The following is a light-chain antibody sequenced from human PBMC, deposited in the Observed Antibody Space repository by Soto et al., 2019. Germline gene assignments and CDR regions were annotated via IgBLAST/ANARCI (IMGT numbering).Light chain of an antibody. Sequence: QSALTQPRSVSGSPGQSVTISSTGPSSDVGIYNYVSWYQHHPGKAPKLIIYDVIKRPSGVPDRFSGSKSGITASLTISGLQADDEADYYCCSYAATSTLVFGGGTKLTVL. V-gene: IGLV2-11*01. CDR3: CSYAATSTLV. CDR1: SSDVGIYNY. J-gene: IGLJ3*02. CDR2: DVI.